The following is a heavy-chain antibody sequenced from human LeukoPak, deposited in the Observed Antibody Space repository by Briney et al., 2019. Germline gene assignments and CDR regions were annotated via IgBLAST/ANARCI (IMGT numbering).Heavy chain of an antibody. D-gene: IGHD6-6*01. CDR3: ARTGGTLAARWDY. V-gene: IGHV1-2*02. Sequence: GASVKVSCKASGYTFTGYYMHWARQAPGQGLEWMGWINPNSGGTNYAQKFQGRVTMTRDTSISTAYMELSRLRSDDTAVYYCARTGGTLAARWDYWGQGTLVTVSS. CDR2: INPNSGGT. J-gene: IGHJ4*02. CDR1: GYTFTGYY.